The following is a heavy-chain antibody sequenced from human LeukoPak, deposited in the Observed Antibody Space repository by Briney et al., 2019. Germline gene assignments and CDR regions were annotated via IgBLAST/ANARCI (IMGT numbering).Heavy chain of an antibody. CDR1: GFIFSSYA. CDR3: ARVFSSAWFLDF. CDR2: IRDGGDDTA. J-gene: IGHJ4*02. D-gene: IGHD6-19*01. V-gene: IGHV3-23*01. Sequence: TGGSLRLSCAASGFIFSSYAMTWVRQAPGKGLEWVTGIRDGGDDTAYYADSVKGRFTISRDNSKNTLYLQMSSLRAEDTAVYYCARVFSSAWFLDFWGREPWSPSPQ.